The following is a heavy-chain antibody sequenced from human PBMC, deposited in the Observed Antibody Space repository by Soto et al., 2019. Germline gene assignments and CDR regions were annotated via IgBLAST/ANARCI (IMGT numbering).Heavy chain of an antibody. D-gene: IGHD6-13*01. CDR3: ARDLFMRGYSSSRGYSYYYGLDV. Sequence: GGSLRLSCAASGITFSRYAMHWVRQAPGKGLEWVALISYDESDEYYADSVKGRFTISRDNSKNTLFLQMNSLRLEDTAVYYCARDLFMRGYSSSRGYSYYYGLDVWGQGTPVTVSS. J-gene: IGHJ6*02. V-gene: IGHV3-30-3*01. CDR1: GITFSRYA. CDR2: ISYDESDE.